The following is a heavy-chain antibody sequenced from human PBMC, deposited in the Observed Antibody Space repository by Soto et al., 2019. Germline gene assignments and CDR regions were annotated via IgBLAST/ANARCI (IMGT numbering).Heavy chain of an antibody. CDR1: GFPFSSYV. D-gene: IGHD3-3*01. Sequence: EVQLLESGGGLVQRGGSLRLSCAASGFPFSSYVMSWVRQAPGKGLEWVSAVSGGGASTYYADSVRGRFSISRDVSGNMIYLQLNRLTAGDTATYYCAKTQTFNGYYGGFDAWGQGTRVTVSS. CDR2: VSGGGAST. J-gene: IGHJ4*02. V-gene: IGHV3-23*01. CDR3: AKTQTFNGYYGGFDA.